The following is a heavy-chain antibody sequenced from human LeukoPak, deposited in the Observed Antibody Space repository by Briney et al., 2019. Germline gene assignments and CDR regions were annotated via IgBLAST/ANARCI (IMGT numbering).Heavy chain of an antibody. CDR1: GFTFDDYA. Sequence: GGSLRLSCAASGFTFDDYAMHWVRQAPGKGLEWVSGISWNSGSIGYADSVKGRFTISRDNAKNSLYLQMNSLRAEDTALNYCAKDMGALAAAGLQPFDYWGQGTLVTVSS. CDR2: ISWNSGSI. J-gene: IGHJ4*02. CDR3: AKDMGALAAAGLQPFDY. D-gene: IGHD6-13*01. V-gene: IGHV3-9*01.